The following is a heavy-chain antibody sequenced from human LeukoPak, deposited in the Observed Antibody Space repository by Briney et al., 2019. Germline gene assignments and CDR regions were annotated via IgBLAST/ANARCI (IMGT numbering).Heavy chain of an antibody. V-gene: IGHV3-43D*03. D-gene: IGHD6-13*01. CDR3: AREGPHSGYSSSWYYYYYYMDV. CDR2: ISWDGGST. J-gene: IGHJ6*03. CDR1: GFTFDDYA. Sequence: GGSLRLSCAASGFTFDDYAMHWVRQAPGKGLEWVSLISWDGGSTYYADSVKGRFTISRDNSKNSLYLQMNSLRAEDTAVYYCAREGPHSGYSSSWYYYYYYMDVWGKGTTVTISS.